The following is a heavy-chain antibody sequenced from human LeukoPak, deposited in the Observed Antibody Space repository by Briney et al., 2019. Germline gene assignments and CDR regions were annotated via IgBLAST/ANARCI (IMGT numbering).Heavy chain of an antibody. CDR2: ISSSGTTR. CDR1: GFDLSDFY. D-gene: IGHD3-16*01. CDR3: AKLGGHPLHNYYVGV. V-gene: IGHV3-11*01. J-gene: IGHJ6*03. Sequence: GGSLRLSCAASGFDLSDFYMSWTRQAPGKGLECVSYISSSGTTRYYADSVKGRFTISRDNAKNSLHLQMNSLRAEDTAVYYCAKLGGHPLHNYYVGVWGKGTTVAVSS.